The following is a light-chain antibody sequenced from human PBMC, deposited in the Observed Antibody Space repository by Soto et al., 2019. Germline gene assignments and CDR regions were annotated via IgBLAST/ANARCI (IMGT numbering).Light chain of an antibody. CDR1: QSVSSY. J-gene: IGKJ5*01. CDR2: DAS. V-gene: IGKV3-11*01. Sequence: EIVFTQSPATLSLSSGEKATLSCRASQSVSSYFAWYQQKPGQAPRLLIYDASNRATGIPARFSGSGSGTDFTLTISSLEPEDFAVYYCQQRSNWPITFGQGTRLEI. CDR3: QQRSNWPIT.